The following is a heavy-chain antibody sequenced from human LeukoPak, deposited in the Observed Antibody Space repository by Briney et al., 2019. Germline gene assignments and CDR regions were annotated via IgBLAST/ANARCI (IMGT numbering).Heavy chain of an antibody. CDR3: ARFSGGD. Sequence: SETLSLTCTVSGGSISSSSYSWGWIRQPPGKGLEWIGSIYYSGSTYYNPSLKSRVTISVDTSKNQFSLKLSSVTAADTAVYYCARFSGGDWGQGTLVTVSS. J-gene: IGHJ4*02. CDR2: IYYSGST. D-gene: IGHD2-15*01. CDR1: GGSISSSSYS. V-gene: IGHV4-39*01.